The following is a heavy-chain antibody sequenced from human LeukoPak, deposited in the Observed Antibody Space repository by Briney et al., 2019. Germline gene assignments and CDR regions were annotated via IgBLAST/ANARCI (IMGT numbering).Heavy chain of an antibody. J-gene: IGHJ4*02. CDR2: MSASSGNT. V-gene: IGHV1-8*01. D-gene: IGHD2-21*02. Sequence: ASVKVSCKASGYTFTSYDFNWVRQATGQGLEWLGWMSASSGNTGYAQKFQGRVSMTRATSITTAYLELSSLTFEDTAVYYCARTPPKGDIDYWGQGTLVTVSS. CDR3: ARTPPKGDIDY. CDR1: GYTFTSYD.